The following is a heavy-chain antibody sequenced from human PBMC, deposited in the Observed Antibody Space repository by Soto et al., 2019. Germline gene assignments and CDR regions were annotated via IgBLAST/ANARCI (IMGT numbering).Heavy chain of an antibody. CDR2: ISWDGGST. J-gene: IGHJ4*02. V-gene: IGHV3-43*01. CDR1: GFTFDDYT. Sequence: SGGSLRLSCAASGFTFDDYTMHWVRQAPGKGLEWVSLISWDGGSTYYADSVKGRFTISRDDSKNSLYLQMNSLRTEDTALYYCAKDIRYGPGIYPDYRGQGTLATVSS. CDR3: AKDIRYGPGIYPDY. D-gene: IGHD3-10*01.